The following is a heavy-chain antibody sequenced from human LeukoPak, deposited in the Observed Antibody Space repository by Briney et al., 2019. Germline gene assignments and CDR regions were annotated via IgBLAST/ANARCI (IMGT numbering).Heavy chain of an antibody. J-gene: IGHJ3*02. Sequence: QPGGSLRLSCAASGFTFNSYAMSWVRQAPGKGLEWVSAMSGSGGSTYYADSVKGRFTISRDNSKNTLYLQMNSLRAEDTAVYYCAKDGRIVVVVAAHAFDIWGQGTMVTVSS. D-gene: IGHD2-15*01. CDR1: GFTFNSYA. CDR2: MSGSGGST. CDR3: AKDGRIVVVVAAHAFDI. V-gene: IGHV3-23*01.